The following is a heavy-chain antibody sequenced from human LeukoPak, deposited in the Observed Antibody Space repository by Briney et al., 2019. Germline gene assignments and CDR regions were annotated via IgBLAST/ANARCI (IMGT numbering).Heavy chain of an antibody. D-gene: IGHD3-10*01. V-gene: IGHV7-4-1*02. Sequence: ASVKVSCKASGYTFTSYAMNWVRQAPGQGLEWMGWINTNTGNPTYAQGFTGRFVFSLDTSVSTAYLQISSLKAEDTAVYYCARDQRSGSYYNRWFDPWGQGTLVTVSS. CDR1: GYTFTSYA. CDR3: ARDQRSGSYYNRWFDP. CDR2: INTNTGNP. J-gene: IGHJ5*02.